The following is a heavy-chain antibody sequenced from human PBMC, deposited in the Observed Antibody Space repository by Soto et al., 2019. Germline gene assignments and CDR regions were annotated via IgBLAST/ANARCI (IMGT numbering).Heavy chain of an antibody. D-gene: IGHD3-9*01. CDR3: AKHIDNYYYGMDV. V-gene: IGHV3-30*18. Sequence: QVQLVESGGGVVQPGRSLRLSCAASGFTFSSYGMHWVRQAPGKGLEWVAVISYDGSNKYYADSVKGRFTISRDNSKNTLYLHMNTLRAEDTAVYYCAKHIDNYYYGMDVWGQGTTVTVSS. CDR2: ISYDGSNK. J-gene: IGHJ6*02. CDR1: GFTFSSYG.